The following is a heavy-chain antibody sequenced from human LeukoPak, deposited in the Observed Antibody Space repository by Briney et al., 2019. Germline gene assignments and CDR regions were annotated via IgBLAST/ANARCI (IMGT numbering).Heavy chain of an antibody. CDR2: TYYRSKWYS. V-gene: IGHV6-1*01. CDR1: GDSVSSKNGA. J-gene: IGHJ4*02. Sequence: SQTLSLTCAISGDSVSSKNGAWNWVRQSLSRGLEWLGRTYYRSKWYSDYAESVQGRMAINPDTSKNEFSLQLHSVTPEDTAVYYCARDVGTSGCYTFDYWGQGTLVTVSS. CDR3: ARDVGTSGCYTFDY. D-gene: IGHD2-2*02.